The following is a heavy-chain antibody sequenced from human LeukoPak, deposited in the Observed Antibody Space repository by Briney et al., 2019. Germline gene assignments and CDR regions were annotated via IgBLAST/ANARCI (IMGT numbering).Heavy chain of an antibody. CDR2: IKLDVSEA. V-gene: IGHV3-7*01. J-gene: IGHJ3*01. CDR3: ARKGNAFDF. CDR1: GFTFSSYW. Sequence: GGSLRLSCAASGFTFSSYWMTWVRQAPGKGLEWVANIKLDVSEAYYVDSVRGRFTISRDNTKNSLYLQMDSLRAEDTAVYYCARKGNAFDFWGQGTMVTVSS. D-gene: IGHD3-10*01.